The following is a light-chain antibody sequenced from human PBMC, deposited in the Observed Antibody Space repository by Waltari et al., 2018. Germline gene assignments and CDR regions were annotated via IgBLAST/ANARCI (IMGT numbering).Light chain of an antibody. J-gene: IGKJ2*01. V-gene: IGKV2-28*01. Sequence: DIVMTQSPLSLTVTPGEPASISCRSSQSLLHSNGKTLFDWHVQKPGQSPQLLISLGSNRASGVPDRFSGSFSGTDFTLKISRVEAEDVGVYYCMQGLQTPYTFGQGTKLEIK. CDR2: LGS. CDR3: MQGLQTPYT. CDR1: QSLLHSNGKTL.